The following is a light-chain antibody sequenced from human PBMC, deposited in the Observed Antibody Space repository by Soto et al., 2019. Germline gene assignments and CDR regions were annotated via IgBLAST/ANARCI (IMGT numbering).Light chain of an antibody. Sequence: EIVMTQSPATLSVSRGERATLSCRASQSVSSNLSWYQHKPGHAPRPLIYVASTRATGIPARFSGSGSGTEFTLTISSLQSEDFAVYYCQQYNNWPRTFGQGTKVDI. CDR1: QSVSSN. V-gene: IGKV3-15*01. CDR2: VAS. CDR3: QQYNNWPRT. J-gene: IGKJ1*01.